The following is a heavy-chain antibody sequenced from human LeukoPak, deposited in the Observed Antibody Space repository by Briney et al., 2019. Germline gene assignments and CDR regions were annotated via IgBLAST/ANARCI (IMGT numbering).Heavy chain of an antibody. J-gene: IGHJ6*02. CDR1: GFTFGDYA. V-gene: IGHV3-49*04. Sequence: PGGSLRLSCTASGFTFGDYAMSWVRQAPGKGLEWVGFIRSKAYGGTTQYAASVKGRFTISRDDSKSIAYLQMNSLITEDTAVYYCTRGYTSPMDVWGQGTTVTVSS. D-gene: IGHD6-13*01. CDR2: IRSKAYGGTT. CDR3: TRGYTSPMDV.